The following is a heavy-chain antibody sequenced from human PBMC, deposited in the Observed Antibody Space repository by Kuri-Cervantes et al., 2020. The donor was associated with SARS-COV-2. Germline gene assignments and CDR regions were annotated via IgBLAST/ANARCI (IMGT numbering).Heavy chain of an antibody. Sequence: ESLKISCTVSGGSISSYYWSWIRQPPGKGLEWIGYIYYSGSTNYNPSLKSRVTISVDTSKNQFSLKLSSVTAADTAVYYCARHVRPEITIFGVVITADYFDYWGQGTLVTVSS. CDR2: IYYSGST. D-gene: IGHD3-3*01. CDR1: GGSISSYY. V-gene: IGHV4-59*08. CDR3: ARHVRPEITIFGVVITADYFDY. J-gene: IGHJ4*02.